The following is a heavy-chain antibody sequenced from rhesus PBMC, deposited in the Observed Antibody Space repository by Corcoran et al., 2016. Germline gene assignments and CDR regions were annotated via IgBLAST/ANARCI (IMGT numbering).Heavy chain of an antibody. D-gene: IGHD4-23*01. CDR2: VDPEEGGA. CDR1: GYTFTDYY. J-gene: IGHJ4*01. CDR3: ATLNTVTTVLDY. Sequence: EVQLVQSGAEVKKPGASVKISCKASGYTFTDYYLHWVRQAPGKGLEWMGRVDPEEGGAIHAQKFQDRVTITADTSTDTAYMELSSMRSEDTAVYDCATLNTVTTVLDYWGQGVLVTVTS. V-gene: IGHV1-111*02.